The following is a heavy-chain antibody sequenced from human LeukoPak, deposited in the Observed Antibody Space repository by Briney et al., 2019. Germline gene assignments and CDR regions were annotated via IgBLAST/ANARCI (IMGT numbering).Heavy chain of an antibody. J-gene: IGHJ4*02. CDR3: ASLQLRYFDQEVDY. V-gene: IGHV3-30*02. Sequence: PGGSLRLSCAASGFTFNSYGMHWVRQAPGKGLEWVAFIRYDGSNKYYADSVKGRFTISRDNSKNTLYLQMNSLRAEDTAVYYCASLQLRYFDQEVDYWGQGTLVTVSS. CDR1: GFTFNSYG. CDR2: IRYDGSNK. D-gene: IGHD3-9*01.